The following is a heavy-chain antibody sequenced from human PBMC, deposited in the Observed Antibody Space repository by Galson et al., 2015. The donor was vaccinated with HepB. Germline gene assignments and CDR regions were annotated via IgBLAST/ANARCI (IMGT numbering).Heavy chain of an antibody. V-gene: IGHV3-23*01. D-gene: IGHD3-10*01. CDR3: ALRGLTNFFES. J-gene: IGHJ4*02. CDR1: GFTFSTYA. Sequence: SLRLSCAASGFTFSTYAMTWVRQAPGKGLEWVSGVTPSGGTTFYADSVKGRFTISRDNSKNTLYLQMNSLGAEDTAVYYCALRGLTNFFESWGQGNLVTVSS. CDR2: VTPSGGTT.